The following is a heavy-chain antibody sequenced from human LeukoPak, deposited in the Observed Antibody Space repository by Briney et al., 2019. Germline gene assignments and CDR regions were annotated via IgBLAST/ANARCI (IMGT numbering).Heavy chain of an antibody. J-gene: IGHJ4*02. CDR2: IYYSGST. CDR1: GGSISSSSYY. CDR3: ARGELYRELDY. Sequence: PSETLSLACTVSGGSISSSSYYWGWIRQPPGKGLEWIGSIYYSGSTYYNPSLKSRVTISVDTSKNQFSLKLSSVTAADTAVYYCARGELYRELDYWGQGTLVTVSS. D-gene: IGHD1-26*01. V-gene: IGHV4-39*07.